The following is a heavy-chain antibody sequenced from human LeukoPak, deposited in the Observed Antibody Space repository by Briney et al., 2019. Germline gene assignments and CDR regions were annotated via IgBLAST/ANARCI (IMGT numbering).Heavy chain of an antibody. V-gene: IGHV3-33*08. D-gene: IGHD2-8*01. J-gene: IGHJ4*02. CDR3: AKANCTNGVCYPDY. CDR1: TFTFNNHG. Sequence: QPGKSLRLSCVTSTFTFNNHGMHWVRQAPGKGLEWVAVIWYDGSNKYYADSVKGRFTISRDNSKNTLYLQMNSLRAEDTAVYYCAKANCTNGVCYPDYWGQGTLVTVSS. CDR2: IWYDGSNK.